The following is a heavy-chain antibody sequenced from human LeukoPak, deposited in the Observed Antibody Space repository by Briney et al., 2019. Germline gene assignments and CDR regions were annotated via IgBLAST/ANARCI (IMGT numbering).Heavy chain of an antibody. CDR1: GLTLSSYA. V-gene: IGHV3-23*01. D-gene: IGHD6-13*01. CDR2: ISGSGGST. Sequence: QSGGSLRLSCAASGLTLSSYAMSWVRQAPGKGLEWVSAISGSGGSTYYADSVKGRFTISRDNSKNTLYLQMNSLRAEDTAVSYCANLRAAAAGVYWGQGTLVTVSS. CDR3: ANLRAAAAGVY. J-gene: IGHJ4*02.